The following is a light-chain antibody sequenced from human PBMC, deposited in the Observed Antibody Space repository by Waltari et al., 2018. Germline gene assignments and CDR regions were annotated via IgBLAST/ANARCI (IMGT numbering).Light chain of an antibody. Sequence: QSALTQPAPVSGSSGQSITISCTGSSSDGGRYDYVYWYQQLPGKAPKLIIFDVRVRPSGVSNRFSGSKSGNTASLTISGLQAEDEADYYCASYTYSSNVVFGGGTKVTV. CDR3: ASYTYSSNVV. CDR2: DVR. J-gene: IGLJ2*01. CDR1: SSDGGRYDY. V-gene: IGLV2-14*03.